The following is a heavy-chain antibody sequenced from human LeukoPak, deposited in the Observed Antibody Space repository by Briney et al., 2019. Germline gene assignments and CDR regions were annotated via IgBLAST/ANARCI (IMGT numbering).Heavy chain of an antibody. Sequence: PGGSLRLSCAASGFPFDDYGMTWVRQAPGKGLEWVSDSNWNGARTGYADSVKGRFTISRDNAKNSLYLQMNSLRAEDTAVYYCAELGITMIGGVWGKGTTVTISS. J-gene: IGHJ6*04. CDR3: AELGITMIGGV. V-gene: IGHV3-20*04. CDR1: GFPFDDYG. D-gene: IGHD3-10*02. CDR2: SNWNGART.